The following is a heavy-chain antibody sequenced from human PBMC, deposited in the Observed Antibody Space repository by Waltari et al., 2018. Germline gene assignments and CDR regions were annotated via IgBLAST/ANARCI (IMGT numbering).Heavy chain of an antibody. J-gene: IGHJ5*02. D-gene: IGHD2-8*01. V-gene: IGHV3-23*01. CDR3: AKEVWQQMVKMVGWFDP. CDR2: SGSDGRT. CDR1: GFTLTNHT. Sequence: VQVLESGGGLVQPGGSLRLSFVASGFTLTNHTLRSAREARGRGLEWVSASGSDGRTYYADSVKGRFTISRDNSKNTLYLQMNSLRDEDTAVYYCAKEVWQQMVKMVGWFDPWGQGTLVTVSS.